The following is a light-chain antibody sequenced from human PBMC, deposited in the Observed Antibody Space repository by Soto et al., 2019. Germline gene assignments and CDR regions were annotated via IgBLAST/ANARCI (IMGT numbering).Light chain of an antibody. V-gene: IGKV3-20*01. CDR1: QSVSGSY. J-gene: IGKJ4*01. CDR2: GAS. CDR3: QQYGSSPLT. Sequence: EIVLTQSPGTLSLSPGERATLSCRASQSVSGSYLTWYQQKSGQAPRLLIYGASSRATGIPDRFSGSGSGTAFTLTIRRLEPEDFAVYYCQQYGSSPLTFGGGTKVEIK.